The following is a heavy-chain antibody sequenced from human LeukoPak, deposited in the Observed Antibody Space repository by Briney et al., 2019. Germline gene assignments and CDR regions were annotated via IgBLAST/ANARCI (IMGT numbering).Heavy chain of an antibody. Sequence: KPGGSLRLSCAASGFTFSSYEMNWVRQAPGKGLEWVSSISSSSSYIYYADSVKGRFTISRDNAKNSLYLQMNSLRAEDTAVYYCARDLVRVRYYYGSGSSGNMDVWGKGTTVTISS. J-gene: IGHJ6*03. CDR2: ISSSSSYI. D-gene: IGHD3-10*01. CDR3: ARDLVRVRYYYGSGSSGNMDV. CDR1: GFTFSSYE. V-gene: IGHV3-21*01.